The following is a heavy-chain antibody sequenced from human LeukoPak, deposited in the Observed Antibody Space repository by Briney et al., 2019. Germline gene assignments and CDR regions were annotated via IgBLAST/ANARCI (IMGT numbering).Heavy chain of an antibody. V-gene: IGHV4-59*08. Sequence: SETLSLTCTVSGGSISSYYWSWIRQPPGKGLEWIGYIYYSGSTNYNPSLKSRVTISVDTSKSQFSLKLSSVTAADTAVYYCARRLQQFDPWGQGTLVTVSS. CDR3: ARRLQQFDP. CDR1: GGSISSYY. D-gene: IGHD5-24*01. J-gene: IGHJ5*02. CDR2: IYYSGST.